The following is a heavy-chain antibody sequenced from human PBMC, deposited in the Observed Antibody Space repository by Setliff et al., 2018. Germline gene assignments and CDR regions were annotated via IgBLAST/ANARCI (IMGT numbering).Heavy chain of an antibody. J-gene: IGHJ6*02. Sequence: GGSLRLSCAASGFTFSDYYMSWIRQAPGKGLEWVAYISHSDNSIYYADSVKGRFTISRDDAKNSLYLQMNSLRAEDTAVYYCAVLVVVTYGMDVWGQGTTVTVSS. CDR2: ISHSDNSI. D-gene: IGHD2-2*01. CDR3: AVLVVVTYGMDV. CDR1: GFTFSDYY. V-gene: IGHV3-11*01.